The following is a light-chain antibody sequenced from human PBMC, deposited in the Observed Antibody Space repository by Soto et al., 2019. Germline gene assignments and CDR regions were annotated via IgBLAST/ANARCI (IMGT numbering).Light chain of an antibody. V-gene: IGLV2-14*01. Sequence: QSALTQPASVSGSPGQSITISCTGTSSDVGGYDYVSWYQQHPGKAPKLMIYEVSSRPSGVSNRFSGSKSGNTASLTISGLQAEDEGDYYCSSYTSSSTLVFGGGTKVTV. CDR1: SSDVGGYDY. CDR3: SSYTSSSTLV. J-gene: IGLJ2*01. CDR2: EVS.